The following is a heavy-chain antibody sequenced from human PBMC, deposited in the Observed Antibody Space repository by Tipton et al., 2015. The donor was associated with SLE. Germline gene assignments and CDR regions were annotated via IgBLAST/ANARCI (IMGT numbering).Heavy chain of an antibody. CDR2: ISYDGSNK. CDR1: GFTFSSYA. J-gene: IGHJ5*02. V-gene: IGHV3-30*04. CDR3: AGASRQVVVVAATGYWFDP. D-gene: IGHD2-15*01. Sequence: SLRLSCAASGFTFSSYAMHWVRQAPGKGLEWVAVISYDGSNKYYADSVKGRFTISRDNSKNTLYLQMNSLRAEDTAVYYCAGASRQVVVVAATGYWFDPWGQGTLVTVSS.